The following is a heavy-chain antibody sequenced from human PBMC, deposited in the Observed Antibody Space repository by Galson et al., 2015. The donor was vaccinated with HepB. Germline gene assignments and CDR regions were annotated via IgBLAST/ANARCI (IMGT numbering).Heavy chain of an antibody. Sequence: SVKVSCKASGYTFTSYAMHWVRQAPGQRLEWMGWINAGNGNTKYSQKFQGRVTITRDTSASTAYMELSSLRSEDTAVYYRARVGYYYYYMDVWGKGTTVTVSS. CDR1: GYTFTSYA. CDR3: ARVGYYYYYMDV. V-gene: IGHV1-3*01. CDR2: INAGNGNT. J-gene: IGHJ6*03.